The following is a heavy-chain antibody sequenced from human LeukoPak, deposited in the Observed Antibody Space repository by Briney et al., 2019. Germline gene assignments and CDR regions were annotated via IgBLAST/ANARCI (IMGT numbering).Heavy chain of an antibody. V-gene: IGHV3-21*01. CDR3: ARDPYSGNYGNYYYYYMDV. Sequence: GGSLRLSCAASGFTFNNYNMNWVRQAPGRALEWVSSITSSGTYIFHADSVKGRFTISRDNAKNSLYLQMTSLGPEDTAVYYCARDPYSGNYGNYYYYYMDVWGKGTTVTISS. J-gene: IGHJ6*03. D-gene: IGHD1-26*01. CDR2: ITSSGTYI. CDR1: GFTFNNYN.